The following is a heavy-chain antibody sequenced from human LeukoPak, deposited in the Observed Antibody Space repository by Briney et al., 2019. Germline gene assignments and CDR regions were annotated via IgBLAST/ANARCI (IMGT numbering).Heavy chain of an antibody. D-gene: IGHD6-19*01. CDR1: GGSFSGYY. Sequence: SETLSLTCAVYGGSFSGYYWSWIRQPPGKGLEWIGEINHSGSTNYNPSLKSRVTISVDTSKNQFSLKLSSVTAADTAVYYCASGIAVAGRAYYFDYWGQGTLVTVSS. CDR2: INHSGST. J-gene: IGHJ4*02. V-gene: IGHV4-34*01. CDR3: ASGIAVAGRAYYFDY.